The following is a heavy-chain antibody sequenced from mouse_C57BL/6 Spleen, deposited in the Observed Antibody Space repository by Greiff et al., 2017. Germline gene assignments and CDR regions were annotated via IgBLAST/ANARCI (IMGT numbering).Heavy chain of an antibody. Sequence: EVKLQQSGAELVKPGASVKLSCTASGFNIKDYYMHWVKQRTEQGLEWIGRIDPEDGETKYAPKFQGKATITADKSSNTAYRQLSSLTSEDTAVYYCARERVPLRPFAYWGQGTLVTVSA. CDR1: GFNIKDYY. V-gene: IGHV14-2*01. D-gene: IGHD2-12*01. CDR2: IDPEDGET. J-gene: IGHJ3*01. CDR3: ARERVPLRPFAY.